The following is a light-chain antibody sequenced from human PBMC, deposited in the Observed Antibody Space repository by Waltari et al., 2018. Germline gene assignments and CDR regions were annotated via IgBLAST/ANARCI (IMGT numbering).Light chain of an antibody. J-gene: IGKJ1*01. CDR2: KVS. CDR1: QSLVSRDGSTY. V-gene: IGKV2-30*01. Sequence: DVVMTPSPLSLAVILGQPASISCRSSQSLVSRDGSTYFNWFQQRPGQSPRRLLYKVSNRDSGVPDRFSGSGSGTDFTLRISRVEAVDVGVYYCMQGTHRPWTFGQGTKVEIK. CDR3: MQGTHRPWT.